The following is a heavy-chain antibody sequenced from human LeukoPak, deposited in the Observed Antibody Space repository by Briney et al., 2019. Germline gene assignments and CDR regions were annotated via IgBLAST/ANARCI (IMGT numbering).Heavy chain of an antibody. CDR1: GGSISSSDYY. V-gene: IGHV4-39*07. CDR3: ASPGGCSGGSCYSLGGWFDP. Sequence: SETLSLTCSVSGGSISSSDYYWGWIRQPPGKGLEWLGSIYYSGSSYYNPSLKSRVIISVDTSKNQFSLKLSSVTAADTAVYYCASPGGCSGGSCYSLGGWFDPWGQGTLVTVSS. J-gene: IGHJ5*02. CDR2: IYYSGSS. D-gene: IGHD2-15*01.